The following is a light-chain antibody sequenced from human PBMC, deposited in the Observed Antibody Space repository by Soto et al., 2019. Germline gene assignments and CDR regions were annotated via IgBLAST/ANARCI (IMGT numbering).Light chain of an antibody. V-gene: IGKV2-28*01. Sequence: DIVMTQSPLPLPVIPGEPASISCGSSQSILYSNEHNYLDWYLQKPGQSPHLLIYLGSNRASGVPDRFSGSGPGTDFTLKISGLEAEDAGVYYCRQALQTFGGGTKVEIK. CDR2: LGS. CDR1: QSILYSNEHNY. J-gene: IGKJ4*01. CDR3: RQALQT.